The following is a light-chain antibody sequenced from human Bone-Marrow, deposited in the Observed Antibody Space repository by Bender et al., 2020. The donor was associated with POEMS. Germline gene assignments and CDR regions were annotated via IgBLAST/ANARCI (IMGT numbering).Light chain of an antibody. Sequence: QSVLTQPPSASGTPGQRVTISCSGGSSNIGAHAVNWYQHLPGTAPKLLIYSSHRRPSEVPDRFSGSRSGTSASLAISGLQSEDGADYYCAVWDDSINGWVFGGGTKLTVL. CDR1: SSNIGAHA. J-gene: IGLJ3*02. V-gene: IGLV1-44*01. CDR3: AVWDDSINGWV. CDR2: SSH.